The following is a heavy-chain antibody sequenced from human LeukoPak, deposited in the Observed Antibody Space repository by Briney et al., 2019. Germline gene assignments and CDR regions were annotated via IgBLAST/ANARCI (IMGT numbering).Heavy chain of an antibody. Sequence: GGSLRLSCAASGFTFSSYSIHWVRQPLGKGLEWVALISYDGRSKYYADSVNGRFTISRDNSKETLYLQMDSLRIEDTAVYYCARGSAVPGTHPPDYWGRGTLVTVSS. CDR2: ISYDGRSK. D-gene: IGHD6-13*01. CDR3: ARGSAVPGTHPPDY. J-gene: IGHJ4*02. CDR1: GFTFSSYS. V-gene: IGHV3-30*04.